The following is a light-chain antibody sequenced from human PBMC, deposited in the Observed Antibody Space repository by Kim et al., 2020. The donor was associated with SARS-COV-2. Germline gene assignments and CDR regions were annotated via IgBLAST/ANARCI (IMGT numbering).Light chain of an antibody. J-gene: IGKJ1*01. CDR3: QQYDRDST. Sequence: GDRVTITCRASQSISTWLAWYQQKLGKAPKLLIFDASNLESGVPPRFSGSGSGTEFTLTIGSLQPDDVATYYCQQYDRDSTFGQGTKV. CDR2: DAS. CDR1: QSISTW. V-gene: IGKV1-5*01.